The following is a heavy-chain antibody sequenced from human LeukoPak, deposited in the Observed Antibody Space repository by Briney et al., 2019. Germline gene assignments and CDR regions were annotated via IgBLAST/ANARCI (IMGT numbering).Heavy chain of an antibody. CDR1: GFTFSSYA. D-gene: IGHD6-19*01. CDR2: ISGSGGST. J-gene: IGHJ4*02. Sequence: GGSLRLSCAASGFTFSSYAMSWVRQAPGKGLEWVSAISGSGGSTYYADSVKGRFTISRDNAKNSLYLQMNSLRAEDTAVYYCARIAVAGFDYWGQGTLVTVSS. CDR3: ARIAVAGFDY. V-gene: IGHV3-23*01.